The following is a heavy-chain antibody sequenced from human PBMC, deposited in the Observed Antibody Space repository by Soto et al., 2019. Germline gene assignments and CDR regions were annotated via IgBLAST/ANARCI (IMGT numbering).Heavy chain of an antibody. Sequence: SETLSLTCAVSSGSISSSNWWSWVRQPPGKGLEWIGEIYHSGSTNYNPSLKSRVTISVDKSKNQFSLKLSSVTAADTAVYYCARSQMGIVLKARLDYWGQGTLVTVSS. J-gene: IGHJ4*02. CDR2: IYHSGST. V-gene: IGHV4-4*02. CDR1: SGSISSSNW. CDR3: ARSQMGIVLKARLDY. D-gene: IGHD2-8*01.